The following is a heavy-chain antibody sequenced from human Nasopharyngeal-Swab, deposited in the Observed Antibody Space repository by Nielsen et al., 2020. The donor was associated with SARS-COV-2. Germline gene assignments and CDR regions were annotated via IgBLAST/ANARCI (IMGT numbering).Heavy chain of an antibody. J-gene: IGHJ4*02. V-gene: IGHV3-30*03. CDR2: ISYDGSNK. D-gene: IGHD6-13*01. CDR1: GFTFSSYG. Sequence: GGSLRLSCAASGFTFSSYGMHWVRQAPGKGLEWVAVISYDGSNKYYVDSVKGRFTISRDNSKNTLYLQMNSLRAEDTAVYYCARANSSSWSFDYWGQGTLVTVSS. CDR3: ARANSSSWSFDY.